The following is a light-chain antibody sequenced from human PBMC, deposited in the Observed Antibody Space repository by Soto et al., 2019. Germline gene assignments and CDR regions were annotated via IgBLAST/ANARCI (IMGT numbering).Light chain of an antibody. CDR3: KKYDSAPLP. CDR2: GAS. CDR1: QGFSNS. J-gene: IGKJ4*01. V-gene: IGKV1-27*01. Sequence: DIQMTQSPSSLTASIGDRVTISCRASQGFSNSLAWYQQKPGKVPTLLIYGASILQSGVPSRFSGSGSGTEFTLTISCLQPEDVATYFCKKYDSAPLPFGGGNKVEIK.